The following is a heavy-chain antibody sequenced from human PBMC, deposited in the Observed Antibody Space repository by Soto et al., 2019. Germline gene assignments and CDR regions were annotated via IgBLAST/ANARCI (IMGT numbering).Heavy chain of an antibody. J-gene: IGHJ4*02. V-gene: IGHV1-69*13. D-gene: IGHD5-18*01. CDR3: ARGAVDTAMVFFDY. CDR2: IIPIFGTA. Sequence: SVKVSCKASGGTFSSYAISWVRQAPGQGLEWMGGIIPIFGTANYAQKFQGRVTITADESTSTAYMELSSVRSEDTAVYYCARGAVDTAMVFFDYWGQGTLVTVSS. CDR1: GGTFSSYA.